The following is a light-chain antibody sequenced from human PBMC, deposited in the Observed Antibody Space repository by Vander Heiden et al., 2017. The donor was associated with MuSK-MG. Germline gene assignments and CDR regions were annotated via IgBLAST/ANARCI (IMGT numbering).Light chain of an antibody. CDR1: QSLLQSNGNFY. Sequence: DVVMTQSPLSLPVTPGEPASIPCRAGQSLLQSNGNFYLDCFLQRPGQSPQLLFYLGSNRASGVPDRFSSSGSGTDFTLKISRVEAEYVVFYFCRQSLQTPWTFGQGTQVEVK. V-gene: IGKV2-28*01. J-gene: IGKJ1*01. CDR2: LGS. CDR3: RQSLQTPWT.